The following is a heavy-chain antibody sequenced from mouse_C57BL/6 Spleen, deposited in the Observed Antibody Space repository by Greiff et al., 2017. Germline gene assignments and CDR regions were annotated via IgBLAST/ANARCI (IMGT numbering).Heavy chain of an antibody. J-gene: IGHJ2*01. CDR3: TRIGLLRSDY. Sequence: VQLQQSGAELVRPGASVTLSCKASGYTFTDYEMHWVKQTPVHGLEWIGAIDPETGGTAYNQKFKGKAILTADKSSSTAYMKLRSLTSEDSAVYYCTRIGLLRSDYWGQGTTLTVSS. D-gene: IGHD1-1*01. CDR1: GYTFTDYE. CDR2: IDPETGGT. V-gene: IGHV1-15*01.